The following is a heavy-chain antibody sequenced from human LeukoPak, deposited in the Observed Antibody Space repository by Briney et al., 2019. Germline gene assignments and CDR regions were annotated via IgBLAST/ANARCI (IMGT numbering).Heavy chain of an antibody. J-gene: IGHJ4*02. Sequence: SETLSLTCTVSGGSISSSSYYWGWIRQPPGKGLEWIGSIYYSGSTYYNPSLKSRVTISVDTSKNQFSLKLSSVTAADTAVYYCASSYDSSGYYFHWGQGTLVTVSS. CDR3: ASSYDSSGYYFH. CDR2: IYYSGST. D-gene: IGHD3-22*01. CDR1: GGSISSSSYY. V-gene: IGHV4-39*07.